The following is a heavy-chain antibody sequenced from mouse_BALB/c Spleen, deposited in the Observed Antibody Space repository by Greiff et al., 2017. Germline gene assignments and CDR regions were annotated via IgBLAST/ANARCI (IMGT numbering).Heavy chain of an antibody. CDR1: GFNIKDYY. D-gene: IGHD1-1*01. CDR2: IDPENGNT. V-gene: IGHV14-1*02. CDR3: ASSTYYAMDY. Sequence: EVMLVESGAELVRPGALVKLSCKASGFNIKDYYMHWVKQRPEQGLEWIGWIDPENGNTIYDPKFQGKASITADTSSNTAYLQLSSLTSEDTAVYYCASSTYYAMDYWGQGTSVTVSS. J-gene: IGHJ4*01.